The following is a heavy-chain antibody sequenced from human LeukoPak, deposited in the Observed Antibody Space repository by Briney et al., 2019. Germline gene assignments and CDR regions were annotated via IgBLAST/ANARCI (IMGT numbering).Heavy chain of an antibody. CDR1: GFTFSSYA. CDR2: ISGSGGST. Sequence: GGSLRLSCAASGFTFSSYAMSWVRQAPGKGLEWGSAISGSGGSTYYAASVKGRFTISRDNSKNTLYLQMNSLRAEDTAVYYCANGRAHYYDSSGPTSTNWGQGTLVTVSS. D-gene: IGHD3-22*01. V-gene: IGHV3-23*01. J-gene: IGHJ4*02. CDR3: ANGRAHYYDSSGPTSTN.